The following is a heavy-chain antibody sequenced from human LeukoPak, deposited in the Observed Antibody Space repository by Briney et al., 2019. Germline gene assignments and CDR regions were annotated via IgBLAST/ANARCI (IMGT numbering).Heavy chain of an antibody. D-gene: IGHD4-17*01. J-gene: IGHJ3*02. CDR2: IYYSGST. Sequence: SETLSLTCTVSGGSISSSSYYWGWIRQPPGKGLEWIGSIYYSGSTYYNPSLKSRVTISVDTSKNQFSLKLSSVTAADTAVYYCATPLFTYGDFDAFDIWGQGTMVTVSS. CDR3: ATPLFTYGDFDAFDI. V-gene: IGHV4-39*07. CDR1: GGSISSSSYY.